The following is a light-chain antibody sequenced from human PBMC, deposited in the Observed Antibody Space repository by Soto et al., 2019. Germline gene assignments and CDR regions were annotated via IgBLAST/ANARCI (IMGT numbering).Light chain of an antibody. CDR3: QQYGSSGT. V-gene: IGKV3-20*01. CDR2: GAS. J-gene: IGKJ1*01. Sequence: EIVLTPPPDTLSLSPGERATLSCRASQSVTSSFLAWYQQKPGQAPRLLIYGASNRATGIPDRFSGSGSGTDFTLTISRLEPEDFAVYYCQQYGSSGTFGQGTKVDIK. CDR1: QSVTSSF.